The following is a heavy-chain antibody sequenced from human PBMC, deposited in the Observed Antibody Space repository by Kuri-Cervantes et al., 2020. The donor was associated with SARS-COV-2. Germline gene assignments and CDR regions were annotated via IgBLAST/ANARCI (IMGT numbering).Heavy chain of an antibody. J-gene: IGHJ4*02. V-gene: IGHV1-69*10. D-gene: IGHD6-19*01. CDR3: ARESPYSNGWLYYFDY. Sequence: SVKVSCKASGGTFRSDTLNWVRQAPGQGLEWVGGIIPMLDITNHGQKFQGRVTTTADESTSTAYMELSSLTSEDTAVYYCARESPYSNGWLYYFDYWGQGSLVTVSS. CDR2: IIPMLDIT. CDR1: GGTFRSDT.